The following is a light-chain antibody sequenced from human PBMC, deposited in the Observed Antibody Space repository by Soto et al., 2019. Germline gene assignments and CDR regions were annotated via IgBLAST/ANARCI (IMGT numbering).Light chain of an antibody. V-gene: IGKV3-15*01. Sequence: EIVMTQSPATLSVSPGERATLSCRASQSVSSNLAWYQPKPGQAPRLLIYGASTRATGIPARFSGSGSGTVFTLTLSSLQSEDFAVYYFQQDNNWPRTFGQGTKVEI. CDR1: QSVSSN. CDR2: GAS. CDR3: QQDNNWPRT. J-gene: IGKJ1*01.